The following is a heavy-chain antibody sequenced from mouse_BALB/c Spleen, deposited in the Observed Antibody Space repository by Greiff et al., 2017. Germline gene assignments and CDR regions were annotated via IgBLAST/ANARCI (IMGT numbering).Heavy chain of an antibody. J-gene: IGHJ3*01. V-gene: IGHV1-69*02. CDR1: GYTFTSYW. D-gene: IGHD2-1*01. CDR2: IYPSDSYT. CDR3: TRMGYDNHLAY. Sequence: QVQLKQPGAELVRPGASVKLSCKASGYTFTSYWINWVKQRPGQGLEWIGNIYPSDSYTNYNQKFKDKATLTVDKSSSTAYMQLSSPTSEDSAVYYCTRMGYDNHLAYWGQGTLVTVSA.